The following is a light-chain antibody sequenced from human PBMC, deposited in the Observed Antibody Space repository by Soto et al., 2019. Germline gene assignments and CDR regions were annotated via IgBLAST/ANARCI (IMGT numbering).Light chain of an antibody. J-gene: IGLJ1*01. CDR3: SSYTSSSTPLYV. V-gene: IGLV2-14*01. CDR1: SSDVGAYDY. Sequence: QSALTQPASVSGSPGQSIAISCTGTSSDVGAYDYVSWYQQHPGKAPKLMIYDVSNRPSGVSNRFSGSKSGNTASLTISGLQAEDEADYYCSSYTSSSTPLYVFGTGT. CDR2: DVS.